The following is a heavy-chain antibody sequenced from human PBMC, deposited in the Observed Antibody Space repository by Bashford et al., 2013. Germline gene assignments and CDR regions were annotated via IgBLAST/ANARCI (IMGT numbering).Heavy chain of an antibody. CDR1: GFSLSTSGVG. D-gene: IGHD3-16*02. J-gene: IGHJ3*01. CDR3: AHIVITYGGVIGLDAFDV. CDR2: IYWDDDK. V-gene: IGHV2-5*02. Sequence: SGPTLVKPTQTLTLTCTFSGFSLSTSGVGVGWIRQPPGKALEWLALIYWDDDKRYSPSLKSRLTITKDTSKNQVVLTMTNMDPVDTGTYYCAHIVITYGGVIGLDAFDVWGPGDNGHR.